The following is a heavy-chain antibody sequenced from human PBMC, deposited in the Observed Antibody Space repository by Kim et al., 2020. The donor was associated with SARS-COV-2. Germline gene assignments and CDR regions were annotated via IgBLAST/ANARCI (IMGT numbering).Heavy chain of an antibody. J-gene: IGHJ4*02. Sequence: SETLSLTCSVSGDSITKYYWTWIRQPPGEGLEWIGYIYYNGLTNYNPSLKSRVTISLDTPKNQFSLKLTSVTAADTAFYYCASALGVAGPAHLDYWGQGSLVSVSS. CDR3: ASALGVAGPAHLDY. CDR2: IYYNGLT. CDR1: GDSITKYY. V-gene: IGHV4-59*01. D-gene: IGHD6-19*01.